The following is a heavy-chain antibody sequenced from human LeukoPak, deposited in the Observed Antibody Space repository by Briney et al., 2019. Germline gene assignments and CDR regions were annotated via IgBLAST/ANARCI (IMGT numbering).Heavy chain of an antibody. J-gene: IGHJ4*02. Sequence: SETLSLTCTVSVGSISSSSYYWGWIRQPPGKGLEWIGRIYYSGSTYYNPSLKSRVTISVDTSKNQFSLKLSSVTAADTAVYYCARSSLIVVVPAAPFDYWGQGTLVTVSS. CDR1: VGSISSSSYY. CDR2: IYYSGST. D-gene: IGHD2-2*01. CDR3: ARSSLIVVVPAAPFDY. V-gene: IGHV4-39*01.